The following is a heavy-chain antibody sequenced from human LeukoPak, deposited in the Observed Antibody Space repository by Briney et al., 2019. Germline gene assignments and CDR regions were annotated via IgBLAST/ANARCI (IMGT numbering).Heavy chain of an antibody. J-gene: IGHJ4*02. CDR3: ARAGLRGLYFDY. Sequence: GGSLRLSCAASGFTFSSYSMNWVRQAPGKGLEWVSSISSSSSYIYYADSVKGRFTISRENAKNSLYLQMNSLRAEDTAVYYCARAGLRGLYFDYWGQGTLVTVSS. CDR2: ISSSSSYI. D-gene: IGHD4-17*01. CDR1: GFTFSSYS. V-gene: IGHV3-21*04.